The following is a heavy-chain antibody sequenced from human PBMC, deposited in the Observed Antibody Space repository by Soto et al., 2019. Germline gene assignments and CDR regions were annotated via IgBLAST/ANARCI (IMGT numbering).Heavy chain of an antibody. CDR2: ISAYNGNT. D-gene: IGHD6-13*01. J-gene: IGHJ6*02. V-gene: IGHV1-18*01. CDR1: GYTFTSYG. Sequence: ASVKVSCKASGYTFTSYGISWVRQAPGQGLEWMGWISAYNGNTNYAQKLQGRVTMTTDTSTSTAYMELRSLRSDDTAVYYCATRRRIAAAGTSPPAVDYYYGMDVWG. CDR3: ATRRRIAAAGTSPPAVDYYYGMDV.